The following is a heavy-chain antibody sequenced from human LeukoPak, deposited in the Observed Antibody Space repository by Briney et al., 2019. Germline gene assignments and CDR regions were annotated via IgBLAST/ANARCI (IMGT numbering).Heavy chain of an antibody. CDR2: IKQDGSDK. D-gene: IGHD2-2*01. V-gene: IGHV3-7*01. J-gene: IGHJ4*02. CDR1: GFTFSTYW. CDR3: ARVRCSSNSCFPDY. Sequence: GGSLRLSCAASGFTFSTYWMSWVRQAPGKGLEWVANIKQDGSDKYYVDSVKGRFAISRDNAKNSLFLQMNSLRAEDTAVYYCARVRCSSNSCFPDYWGQGTLVTVSS.